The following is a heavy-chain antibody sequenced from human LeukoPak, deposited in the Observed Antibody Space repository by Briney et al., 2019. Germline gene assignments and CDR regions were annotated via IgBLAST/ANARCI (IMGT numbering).Heavy chain of an antibody. CDR3: ARIGNCSSTSCSHDAFDI. Sequence: SETLSLTCTVSSGSISYYRTWIRQPPGKGLEWIGYIANSGTTNYNPSLKSRVTILVDKSKNQFFLKLSSVTAADTAVYYCARIGNCSSTSCSHDAFDIWGQGTMVAVSS. D-gene: IGHD2-2*03. CDR1: SGSISYY. J-gene: IGHJ3*02. CDR2: IANSGTT. V-gene: IGHV4-59*01.